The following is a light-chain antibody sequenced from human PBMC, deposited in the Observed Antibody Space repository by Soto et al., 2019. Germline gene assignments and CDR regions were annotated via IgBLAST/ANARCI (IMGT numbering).Light chain of an antibody. Sequence: QSVLTQPPSASGTPGQRVTISCSGSSSNIRSNYVYWYQQVPGMAPQLLIFRDDQRPAGVTDRISGSKSGTSASLAISGLRYEDEADYYCATWDDILSGVLFGGGTKLTVL. CDR2: RDD. J-gene: IGLJ2*01. CDR3: ATWDDILSGVL. V-gene: IGLV1-47*01. CDR1: SSNIRSNY.